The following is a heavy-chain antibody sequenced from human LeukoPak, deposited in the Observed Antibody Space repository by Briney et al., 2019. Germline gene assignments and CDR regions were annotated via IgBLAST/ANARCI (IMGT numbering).Heavy chain of an antibody. V-gene: IGHV4-59*12. CDR3: ARDRGTWNDDGFDY. D-gene: IGHD1-1*01. J-gene: IGHJ4*02. CDR2: IYYSGST. Sequence: SETLSLTCTVSGGSITSYYWSWIRQPPGKGLEWIGCIYYSGSTSYNPSLKSRVTISVDTSKNQFSLKLSSVTAADTAVYYCARDRGTWNDDGFDYWGQGTLVTVSS. CDR1: GGSITSYY.